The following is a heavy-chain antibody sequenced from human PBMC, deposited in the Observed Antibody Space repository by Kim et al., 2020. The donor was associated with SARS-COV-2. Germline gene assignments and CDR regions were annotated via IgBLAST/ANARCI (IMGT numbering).Heavy chain of an antibody. D-gene: IGHD3-10*01. Sequence: SETLSLTCTVSGGSISRSSYYWDWIRQPPGKGLEWIGSIYYSGNTDYNPSLKSRVTISVDTSENQFSLKLSSVTAADTAVYYCARHFSFVRSGSYLSDWGQGTLVTVSS. CDR2: IYYSGNT. CDR1: GGSISRSSYY. J-gene: IGHJ4*02. CDR3: ARHFSFVRSGSYLSD. V-gene: IGHV4-39*01.